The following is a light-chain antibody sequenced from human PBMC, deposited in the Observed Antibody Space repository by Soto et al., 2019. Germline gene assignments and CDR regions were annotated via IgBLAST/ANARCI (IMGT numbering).Light chain of an antibody. CDR3: QQSYSIPVWT. J-gene: IGKJ1*01. CDR2: AAT. CDR1: QRIGSY. Sequence: DIQMTRSPSSLSASVGDSVTITCRASQRIGSYVNWYQQKPGKAPKLLIYAATNLEEGVPSRFSGSGSGTDFSLSVSGLQPEDFATYYCQQSYSIPVWTFGHGTKVDI. V-gene: IGKV1-39*01.